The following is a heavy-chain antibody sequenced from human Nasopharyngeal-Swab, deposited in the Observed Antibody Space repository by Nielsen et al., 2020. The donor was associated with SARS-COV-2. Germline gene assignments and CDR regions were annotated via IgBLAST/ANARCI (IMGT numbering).Heavy chain of an antibody. CDR2: IYYSGSN. CDR3: ARDHYGSGSPSMDV. CDR1: GGSVSSGSYY. V-gene: IGHV4-61*01. Sequence: GSLRLSCTVSGGSVSSGSYYWSWIRQPPGKGLEWIGYIYYSGSNNYNPSLKSRVTISVDTSKNQFSLKLSSVTAADTAVYYCARDHYGSGSPSMDVWGQGTTVTVSS. J-gene: IGHJ6*02. D-gene: IGHD3-10*01.